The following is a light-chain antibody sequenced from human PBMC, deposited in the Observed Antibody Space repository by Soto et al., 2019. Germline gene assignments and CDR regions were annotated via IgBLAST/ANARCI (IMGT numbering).Light chain of an antibody. CDR3: QQRSDWHT. V-gene: IGKV3-11*01. CDR2: DAS. CDR1: QSVSSS. Sequence: SPATLSLSPVERATLSCRASQSVSSSLAWYQQKPGQAPRLLIFDASNRATGIPARFSGSGSGTDFTLTISSLEPEDFAVYYCQQRSDWHTFGQGTRLEIK. J-gene: IGKJ5*01.